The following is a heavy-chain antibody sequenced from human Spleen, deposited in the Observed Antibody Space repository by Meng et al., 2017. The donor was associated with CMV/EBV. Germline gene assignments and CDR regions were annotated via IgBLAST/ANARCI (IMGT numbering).Heavy chain of an antibody. V-gene: IGHV1-8*01. Sequence: ASVKVSCKASVYTFTSYDINWVRQATGQGLEWMGWMNPNSGNTGYAQKFQGRVTMTRNTSISTAYMELSSLRSEDTAVYYCARDPRFLEWSPYGMDVWGQGTTVTVSS. D-gene: IGHD3-3*01. CDR1: VYTFTSYD. CDR2: MNPNSGNT. CDR3: ARDPRFLEWSPYGMDV. J-gene: IGHJ6*02.